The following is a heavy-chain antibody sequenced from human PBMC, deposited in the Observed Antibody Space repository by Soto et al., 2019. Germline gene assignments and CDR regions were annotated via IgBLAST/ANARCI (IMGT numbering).Heavy chain of an antibody. J-gene: IGHJ5*02. CDR2: IYYSGST. Sequence: QVQLQESGPGLVKPSETLSLTCTVSGGSISSYYWSWIRQPPGKGLEWIGYIYYSGSTNYNPSRKSRVTMSVATSRDQFSLELSSVPAADTAVYYCARGGSSRYNWFDPWGQGTLVTVSS. CDR3: ARGGSSRYNWFDP. D-gene: IGHD2-15*01. CDR1: GGSISSYY. V-gene: IGHV4-59*08.